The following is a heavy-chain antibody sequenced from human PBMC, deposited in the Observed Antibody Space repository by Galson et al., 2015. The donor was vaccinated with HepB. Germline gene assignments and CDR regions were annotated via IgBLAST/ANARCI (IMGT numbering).Heavy chain of an antibody. CDR3: ARFLYSSSWPLDY. CDR1: GYTFTRYA. CDR2: INAGNGNT. J-gene: IGHJ4*02. D-gene: IGHD6-13*01. Sequence: SVKVSCKASGYTFTRYAMYWVRQAPGQRLEWMGWINAGNGNTKYSQKFQGRVTITRDTSASTAYMELSSLRSEDTAVYYCARFLYSSSWPLDYWGQGTLVTVSS. V-gene: IGHV1-3*01.